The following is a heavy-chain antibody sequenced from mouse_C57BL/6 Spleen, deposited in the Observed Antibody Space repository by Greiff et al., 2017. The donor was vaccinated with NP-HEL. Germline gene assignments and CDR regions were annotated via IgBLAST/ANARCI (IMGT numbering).Heavy chain of an antibody. CDR3: ARSLLLGAMDY. CDR1: GYTFTSYW. Sequence: QVQLQQPGAELVKPGASVKLSCKASGYTFTSYWMQWVKQRPGQGLEWIGEIDPSDSYTNYNQKFKGKATLTVDTSSSTAYMQLSSLTSEDSAVYYCARSLLLGAMDYWGQGTSVTVSS. J-gene: IGHJ4*01. CDR2: IDPSDSYT. D-gene: IGHD1-1*01. V-gene: IGHV1-50*01.